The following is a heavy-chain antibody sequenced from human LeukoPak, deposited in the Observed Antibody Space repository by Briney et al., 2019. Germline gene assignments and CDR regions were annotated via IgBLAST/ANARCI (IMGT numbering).Heavy chain of an antibody. Sequence: GGSLRLSCAASGFTFSSYNMKWVRQAPGKGLEWVGRIKNKIASGTTDYAAPVKGRFTISRDDSKNTLFLQMNSLKTEDTAMYYCTTNDAFDIWGQGTMVTVSS. CDR3: TTNDAFDI. V-gene: IGHV3-15*01. CDR1: GFTFSSYN. CDR2: IKNKIASGTT. J-gene: IGHJ3*02.